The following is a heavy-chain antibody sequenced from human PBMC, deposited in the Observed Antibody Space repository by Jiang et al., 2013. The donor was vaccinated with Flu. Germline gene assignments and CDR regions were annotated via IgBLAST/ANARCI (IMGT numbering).Heavy chain of an antibody. CDR1: GGSISSSSYY. Sequence: LLKPSETLSLTCTVSGGSISSSSYYWGWIRQPPGKGLEWIGSIYYSGSTYYNPSLKSRVTISVDTSKNQFSLKLSSVTAADTAVYYCASSGVRLRFLEWLNIDYYYYYGMDVWGQGTTVTVSS. CDR3: ASSGVRLRFLEWLNIDYYYYYGMDV. J-gene: IGHJ6*02. D-gene: IGHD3-3*01. V-gene: IGHV4-39*01. CDR2: IYYSGST.